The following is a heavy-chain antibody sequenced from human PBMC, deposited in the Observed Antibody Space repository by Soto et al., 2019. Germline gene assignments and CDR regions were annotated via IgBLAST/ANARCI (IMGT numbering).Heavy chain of an antibody. V-gene: IGHV3-15*07. Sequence: EVQLVESGGGLVKPGGSLRLSCAASGFTFSNAWMNWVRQAPGKGLEWVGRIKSKTDGGTTDYAAPVKGRFTISRDDRKNTLYLQMNSLKTEDTAVYYCTTGTTVTTRRRYYYYGMDVWGQGTTVTVSS. J-gene: IGHJ6*02. D-gene: IGHD4-17*01. CDR1: GFTFSNAW. CDR3: TTGTTVTTRRRYYYYGMDV. CDR2: IKSKTDGGTT.